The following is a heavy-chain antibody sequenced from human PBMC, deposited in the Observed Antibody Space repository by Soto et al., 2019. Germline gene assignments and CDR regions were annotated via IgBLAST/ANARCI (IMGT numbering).Heavy chain of an antibody. J-gene: IGHJ6*02. D-gene: IGHD2-15*01. Sequence: ASVKVSCKASGYTFTSYGISWVRQAPGQGLEWMGWISAYNGNTNYAQKLQGRVTMTTDTSTSTAYMELRSLRSDDTAVYYCAREGVVVAATAHDAFDVWGQGTTVTVSS. CDR3: AREGVVVAATAHDAFDV. V-gene: IGHV1-18*01. CDR2: ISAYNGNT. CDR1: GYTFTSYG.